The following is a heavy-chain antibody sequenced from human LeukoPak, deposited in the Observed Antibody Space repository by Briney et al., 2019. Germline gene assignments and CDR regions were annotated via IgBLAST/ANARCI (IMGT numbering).Heavy chain of an antibody. CDR3: ARDRESTVVTQFWYFDL. D-gene: IGHD4-23*01. CDR1: GGSISSGGYY. J-gene: IGHJ2*01. CDR2: IYYSGST. V-gene: IGHV4-31*03. Sequence: SQTLSLTCTVSGGSISSGGYYWSWIRQHPGKGLEWIGYIYYSGSTYYNPSLKSRVTISVDTSKNQFSLKLSSVTAADTAVYYCARDRESTVVTQFWYFDLWGRGTLVTVSS.